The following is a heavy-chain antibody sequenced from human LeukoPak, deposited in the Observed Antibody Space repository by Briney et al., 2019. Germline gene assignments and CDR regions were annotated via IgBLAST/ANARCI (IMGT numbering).Heavy chain of an antibody. V-gene: IGHV4-61*02. CDR2: IYTSGST. CDR3: ARDNWNPYYYYYMDV. D-gene: IGHD1-20*01. J-gene: IGHJ6*03. CDR1: GGSISSGSYY. Sequence: SGTLSLTCAVSGGSISSGSYYWSWIRQPAGKGLEWIGRIYTSGSTNYNPSLKSRVTISVDTSKNQFSLKLSSVTAADTAVYYCARDNWNPYYYYYMDVWGKGTTVTVSS.